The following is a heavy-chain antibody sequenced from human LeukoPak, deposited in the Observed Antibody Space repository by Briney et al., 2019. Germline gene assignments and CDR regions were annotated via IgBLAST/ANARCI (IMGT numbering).Heavy chain of an antibody. J-gene: IGHJ4*02. CDR2: ISGSGGST. V-gene: IGHV3-23*01. D-gene: IGHD3-3*01. CDR1: GFTFSSYA. CDR3: ARTLGLLFWNFVY. Sequence: GGSLRLSCAASGFTFSSYAMSWVRQAPGKGLEWVSAISGSGGSTYYADSVKGRFTISRDNSKNTLYLQMNSLRAEDTAVYYCARTLGLLFWNFVYWGQGTLVTVSS.